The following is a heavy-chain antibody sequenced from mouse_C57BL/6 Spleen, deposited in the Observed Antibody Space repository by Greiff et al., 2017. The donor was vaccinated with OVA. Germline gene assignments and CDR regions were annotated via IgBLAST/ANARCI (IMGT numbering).Heavy chain of an antibody. J-gene: IGHJ1*03. V-gene: IGHV5-16*01. Sequence: EVKVEESEGGLVQPGSSMKLSCTASGFTFSDYYMAWVRQVPEKGLEWVANINYDGSSTYYLDSLKSRFIISRDNAKNILYLQMSSLKSEDTATYYCARGGYDVDWYFDVWGTGTTVTVSS. CDR1: GFTFSDYY. CDR2: INYDGSST. CDR3: ARGGYDVDWYFDV. D-gene: IGHD2-2*01.